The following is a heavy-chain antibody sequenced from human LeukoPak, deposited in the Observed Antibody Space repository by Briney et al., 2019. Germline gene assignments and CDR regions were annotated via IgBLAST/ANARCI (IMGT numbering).Heavy chain of an antibody. Sequence: GASVKVSCKASGYTFTGYYMHWVRQAPGQGLEWMGWMNPVSGNAGSAQKFQGRVTMTRNTSISTAYMELRSLTSEDTAVYYCARGLTPFHHWGQGTLVIVSS. CDR1: GYTFTGYY. CDR2: MNPVSGNA. V-gene: IGHV1-8*02. D-gene: IGHD3-9*01. CDR3: ARGLTPFHH. J-gene: IGHJ1*01.